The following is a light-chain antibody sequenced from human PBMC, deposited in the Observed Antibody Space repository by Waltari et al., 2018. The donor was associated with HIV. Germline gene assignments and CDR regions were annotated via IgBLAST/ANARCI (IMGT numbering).Light chain of an antibody. CDR2: AAS. J-gene: IGKJ1*01. V-gene: IGKV3-15*01. CDR1: QSISGN. CDR3: QQYIEWPLT. Sequence: EIGMTQSPVTLSVSPGQRATLSCRASQSISGNIAWYQQKPGQAPRRLIFAASTRATGVPARFSGSGFVTEFTLSISDLQSEDFAIYHCQQYIEWPLTFGQGTKVEVK.